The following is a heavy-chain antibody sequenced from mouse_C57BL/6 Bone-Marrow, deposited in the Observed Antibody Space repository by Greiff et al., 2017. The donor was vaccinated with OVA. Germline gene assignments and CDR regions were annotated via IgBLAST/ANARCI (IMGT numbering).Heavy chain of an antibody. D-gene: IGHD2-10*02. J-gene: IGHJ4*01. CDR1: GFTFSSYG. V-gene: IGHV5-6*01. Sequence: EVMLVESGGDLVKPGGSLKLSCAASGFTFSSYGMSWVRQTPGKRLEWVATISSGGSYTYYPDSVKGRFTISRDNAKNTLYLQMSSLKSEDTAMYYCARPYGNYVAMDYWGQGTSVTVSS. CDR2: ISSGGSYT. CDR3: ARPYGNYVAMDY.